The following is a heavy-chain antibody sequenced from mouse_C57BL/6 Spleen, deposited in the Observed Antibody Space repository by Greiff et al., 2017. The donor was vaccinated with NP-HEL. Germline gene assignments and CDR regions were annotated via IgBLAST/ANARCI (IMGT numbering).Heavy chain of an antibody. D-gene: IGHD1-1*02. CDR1: GYTFTSYG. CDR3: ARGGGSLYYFDD. J-gene: IGHJ2*01. Sequence: QVQLQQSGAELARPGASVKLSCKASGYTFTSYGISWVKQRTGQGLEWIGEIYPRSGNTYYNEKFKGKATLTADKSSSTAYMELRSLTSEDSAVYFCARGGGSLYYFDDWGQGTTLTVSS. CDR2: IYPRSGNT. V-gene: IGHV1-81*01.